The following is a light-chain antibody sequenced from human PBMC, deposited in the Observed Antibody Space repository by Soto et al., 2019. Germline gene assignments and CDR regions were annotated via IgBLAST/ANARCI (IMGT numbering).Light chain of an antibody. CDR1: SSDVGGYNY. Sequence: QSVLTQPASACGSPGQSVTISCTGTSSDVGGYNYVSWYQQHPGKAPKLMIYEVSKRPSGVPDRFSGSKSGNTASLNVSGLQAEDEADYYCSSYAGSNNYVFGTGTQVTVL. J-gene: IGLJ1*01. CDR3: SSYAGSNNYV. V-gene: IGLV2-8*01. CDR2: EVS.